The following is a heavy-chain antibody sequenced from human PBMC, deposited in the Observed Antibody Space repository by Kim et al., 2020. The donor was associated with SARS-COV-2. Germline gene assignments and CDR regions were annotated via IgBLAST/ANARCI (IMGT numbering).Heavy chain of an antibody. D-gene: IGHD3-16*01. V-gene: IGHV1-18*01. CDR3: ARDQNWVYGMDV. Sequence: NYAQKLQGRVTMTTDTSTSTAYMELRSLRSDDTAVYYCARDQNWVYGMDVWGQGTTVTVSS. J-gene: IGHJ6*02.